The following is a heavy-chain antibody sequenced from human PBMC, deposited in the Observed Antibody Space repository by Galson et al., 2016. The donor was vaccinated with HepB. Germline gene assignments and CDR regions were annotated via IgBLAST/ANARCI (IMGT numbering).Heavy chain of an antibody. J-gene: IGHJ4*02. CDR2: VNYDGNTT. D-gene: IGHD1-7*01. CDR1: GFTFSTLW. V-gene: IGHV3-74*01. CDR3: ARTGNYAKSEGTSNTNYRHFDS. Sequence: SLRLSCAASGFTFSTLWMHWVRHAPGKGLVWVSRVNYDGNTTDYADYVKGRLTVSRDNAKNTPYLQMSSLRAEDSAVYFCARTGNYAKSEGTSNTNYRHFDSWGQGTLVTVSS.